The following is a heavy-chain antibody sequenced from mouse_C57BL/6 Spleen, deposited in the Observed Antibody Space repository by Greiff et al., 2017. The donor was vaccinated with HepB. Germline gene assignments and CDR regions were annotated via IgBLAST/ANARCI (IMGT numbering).Heavy chain of an antibody. CDR1: GYAFSSSW. Sequence: QVQLQQSGPELVKPGASVKISCKASGYAFSSSWMNWVKQRPGKGLEWIGRIYPGDGDTNYNGKFKGKATLTADKSSSTAYMQLSSLTSEDSAVYFCAQEPANFYWYFDVWGTGTTVTVSS. V-gene: IGHV1-82*01. J-gene: IGHJ1*03. CDR2: IYPGDGDT. D-gene: IGHD4-1*01. CDR3: AQEPANFYWYFDV.